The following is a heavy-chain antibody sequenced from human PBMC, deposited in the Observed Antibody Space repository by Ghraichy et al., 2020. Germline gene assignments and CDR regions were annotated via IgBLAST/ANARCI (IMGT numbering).Heavy chain of an antibody. D-gene: IGHD1-14*01. CDR1: GYDFTTYG. Sequence: ASVKVSCKTSGYDFTTYGINWMRQAPEQGPEWMGWVSTYNSDTYYTHKFRGRVTMTTETSTRTAYMELRTLTSDDTAVYYCARGPEAWGQGTLVSVSS. J-gene: IGHJ5*02. CDR2: VSTYNSDT. V-gene: IGHV1-18*04. CDR3: ARGPEA.